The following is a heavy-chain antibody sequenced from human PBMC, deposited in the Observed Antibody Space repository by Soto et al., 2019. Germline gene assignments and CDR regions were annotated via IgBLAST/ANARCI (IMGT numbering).Heavy chain of an antibody. CDR1: GFTFSSYA. CDR3: ARDQSGIYYYYGMDV. J-gene: IGHJ6*02. Sequence: GSLRLSCAASGFTFSSYAMHWVRQAPGKGLEWVAVISYDGSNKYYADSVKGRFTISRDNSKNTLYLQMNSLRAEDTAVYYCARDQSGIYYYYGMDVWGQGTTVTVSS. CDR2: ISYDGSNK. V-gene: IGHV3-30-3*01.